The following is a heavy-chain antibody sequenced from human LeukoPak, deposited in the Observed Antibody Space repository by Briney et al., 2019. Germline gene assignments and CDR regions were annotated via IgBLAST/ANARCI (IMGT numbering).Heavy chain of an antibody. J-gene: IGHJ4*02. D-gene: IGHD4-17*01. CDR3: ARAGYMTTVTTVDY. Sequence: SETLSLTCTVSGGSISSSSYYWGWIRQPPGKGLEWIGSIYYSGSTYYNPSLKSRVTISVDTSKNQFPLKLSSVTAADTAVYYCARAGYMTTVTTVDYWGQGTLVTVSS. V-gene: IGHV4-39*06. CDR2: IYYSGST. CDR1: GGSISSSSYY.